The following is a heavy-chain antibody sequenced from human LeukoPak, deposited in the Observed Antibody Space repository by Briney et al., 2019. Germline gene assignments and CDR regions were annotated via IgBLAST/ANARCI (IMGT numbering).Heavy chain of an antibody. CDR3: AGHSSSSDGWFDP. J-gene: IGHJ5*02. CDR1: GITVTDYF. CDR2: INPHSGGT. D-gene: IGHD6-6*01. Sequence: ASVKVSCKASGITVTDYFIHWVRQAPGQGLEWMGWINPHSGGTNYAQKFQGRVTMTRDTSINTVYMDLTRLTSDDTAIYYCAGHSSSSDGWFDPWGQGTLVTVSS. V-gene: IGHV1-2*02.